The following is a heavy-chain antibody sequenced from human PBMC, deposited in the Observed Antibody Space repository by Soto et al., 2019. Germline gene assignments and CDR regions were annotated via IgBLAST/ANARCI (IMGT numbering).Heavy chain of an antibody. D-gene: IGHD3-9*01. CDR1: GGTFSSYA. J-gene: IGHJ6*02. CDR2: IIPIFGTA. V-gene: IGHV1-69*13. CDR3: ARDGDYDISTGYYYYYGMDV. Sequence: ASVKVSCKASGGTFSSYAISWVRQAPGQGLEWMGGIIPIFGTANYAQKFQGRVTITADESTSTAYMELSSLRSEDTAVYYCARDGDYDISTGYYYYYGMDVWGQGTTVTVS.